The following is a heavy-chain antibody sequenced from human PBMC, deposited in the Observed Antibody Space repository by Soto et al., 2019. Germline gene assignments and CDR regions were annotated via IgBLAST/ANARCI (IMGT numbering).Heavy chain of an antibody. V-gene: IGHV3-33*01. Sequence: QVQLVESGGGVVQPGRSLRLSCAASGFIFSNYGMHWVRQAPGKGLEWVAVIWYDGSNNYYADSVKGRFTISRDNSKNPLYLQINSLRAEDTAVYYCARDGEGYYDSSGTALDYWGQGTLVTVSS. J-gene: IGHJ4*02. D-gene: IGHD3-22*01. CDR1: GFIFSNYG. CDR2: IWYDGSNN. CDR3: ARDGEGYYDSSGTALDY.